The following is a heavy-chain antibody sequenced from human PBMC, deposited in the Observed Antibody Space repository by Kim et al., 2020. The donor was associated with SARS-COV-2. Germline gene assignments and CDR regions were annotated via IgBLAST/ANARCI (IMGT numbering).Heavy chain of an antibody. CDR1: GFTFGDYA. J-gene: IGHJ4*02. CDR3: AKGIAVAGTLRGEFDFDY. V-gene: IGHV3-9*01. CDR2: ITWNSGFI. Sequence: GGSLRLSCAASGFTFGDYAMHWVRQAPGKGLEWVSGITWNSGFIGYADSVKGRFTISRDNAKNSLFLQMNSLRAEDTALYYCAKGIAVAGTLRGEFDFDYWGQQTPVTVPS. D-gene: IGHD6-19*01.